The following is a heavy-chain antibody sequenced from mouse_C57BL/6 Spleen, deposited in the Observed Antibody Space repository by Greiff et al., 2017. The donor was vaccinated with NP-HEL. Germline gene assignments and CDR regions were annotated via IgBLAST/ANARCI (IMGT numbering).Heavy chain of an antibody. V-gene: IGHV1-53*01. CDR2: INPSNGGT. CDR1: GYTFTSYW. Sequence: QVQLQQPGTELVKPGASVKLSCKASGYTFTSYWMHWVKQRPGQGLEWIGNINPSNGGTNYNEKFKSKATLTVDKSSSTAYMQLSSLTSEDSAVYYCARGPSTTVVATDYAMDYWGQGTSVTVSS. CDR3: ARGPSTTVVATDYAMDY. J-gene: IGHJ4*01. D-gene: IGHD1-1*01.